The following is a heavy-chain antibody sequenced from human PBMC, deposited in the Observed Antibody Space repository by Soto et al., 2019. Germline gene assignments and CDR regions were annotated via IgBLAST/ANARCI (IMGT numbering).Heavy chain of an antibody. D-gene: IGHD2-8*01. J-gene: IGHJ4*02. CDR2: IYTSGNG. CDR3: ARDQALIYFDS. Sequence: SETLSLTCTVSGGSISRHYWSWIRQPAGKGLEWIGRIYTSGNGNYNPSLKSRVTMSVDTPKNQFALKLNSVTAADTAVYYCARDQALIYFDSWGRGTLVTVSS. CDR1: GGSISRHY. V-gene: IGHV4-4*07.